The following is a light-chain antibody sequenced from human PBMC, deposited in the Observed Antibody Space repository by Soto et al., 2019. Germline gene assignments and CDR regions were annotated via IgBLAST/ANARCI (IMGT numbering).Light chain of an antibody. CDR2: DND. J-gene: IGLJ2*01. V-gene: IGLV1-51*01. CDR1: SSNIGNNY. Sequence: QSVLTQPPSVSAAPGQKVTISCSGSSSNIGNNYVFWYQQLPGTAPKLLIYDNDKRPSGIPDRFSGSKSGTSATLGITGLQTGDEADYYCATGDRSLSVGVFGGGTKVTAL. CDR3: ATGDRSLSVGV.